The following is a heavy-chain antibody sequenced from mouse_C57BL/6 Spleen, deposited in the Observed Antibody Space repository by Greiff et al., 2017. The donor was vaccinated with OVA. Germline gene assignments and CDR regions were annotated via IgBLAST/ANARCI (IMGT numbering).Heavy chain of an antibody. J-gene: IGHJ4*01. CDR2: SRNKANDYTT. D-gene: IGHD4-1*01. Sequence: EVQVVESGGGLVQSGRSLRLSCATSGFTFSDFYMEWVRQAPGKGLEWIAASRNKANDYTTEYSASVKGRFIVSRDTSQSILYLQMNALRAEDTAIYYCARDATGSYAMDYWGQGTSVTVSS. CDR3: ARDATGSYAMDY. V-gene: IGHV7-1*01. CDR1: GFTFSDFY.